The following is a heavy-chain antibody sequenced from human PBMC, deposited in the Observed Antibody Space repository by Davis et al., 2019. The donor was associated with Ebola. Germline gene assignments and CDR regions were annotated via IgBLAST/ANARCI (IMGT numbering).Heavy chain of an antibody. J-gene: IGHJ4*02. CDR2: ISSSSKTI. Sequence: GESLKISCAASGFIFSSYSMNWVRQAPGKGLEWVSYISSSSKTIYYADSVKGRFTISRDDAKNSLYLQMNSLRDEDTAVYYCARDEDSSDYWGQGTLVTVSS. D-gene: IGHD6-13*01. V-gene: IGHV3-48*02. CDR1: GFIFSSYS. CDR3: ARDEDSSDY.